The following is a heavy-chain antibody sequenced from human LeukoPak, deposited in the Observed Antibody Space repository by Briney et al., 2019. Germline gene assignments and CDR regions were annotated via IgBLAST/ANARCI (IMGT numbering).Heavy chain of an antibody. D-gene: IGHD6-19*01. J-gene: IGHJ4*02. CDR3: AKTGSIAVSLGY. CDR1: GFTFSSYG. Sequence: GGSLRLSCAASGFTFSSYGMHWVRQAPGKGLEWEAVISYDGSNKYYADSVKGRFTISRDNSKNTLYLQMNSLRAEDTAVYYCAKTGSIAVSLGYWGQGTLVTVSS. CDR2: ISYDGSNK. V-gene: IGHV3-30*18.